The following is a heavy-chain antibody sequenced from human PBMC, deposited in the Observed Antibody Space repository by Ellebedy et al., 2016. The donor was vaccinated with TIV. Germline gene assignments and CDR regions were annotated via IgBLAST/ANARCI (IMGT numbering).Heavy chain of an antibody. J-gene: IGHJ4*02. V-gene: IGHV3-23*01. CDR2: ISGSGGST. CDR3: ARVGGGGNSLDY. Sequence: GESLKISCAASGFTFSSYAMSWVRQAPGKGLEWVSAISGSGGSTYYADSVKGRFTISRDNSKNTLYLQMNSLRAEDTAVYYCARVGGGGNSLDYWGQGTLVTVSS. CDR1: GFTFSSYA. D-gene: IGHD4-23*01.